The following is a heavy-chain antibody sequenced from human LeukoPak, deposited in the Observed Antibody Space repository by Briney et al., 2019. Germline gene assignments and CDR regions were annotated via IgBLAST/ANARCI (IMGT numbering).Heavy chain of an antibody. CDR3: AREALGYCSSTSCPEYYFDY. J-gene: IGHJ4*02. Sequence: PGGSLRLSCAASGFAFSSNYMSWVRQAPGKGLEWVSVIYSGGSTYYTDSVKGRFTISRDNSKNTLYLQMNSLRAEDTAVYYCAREALGYCSSTSCPEYYFDYWGQGTLVTVSS. CDR2: IYSGGST. D-gene: IGHD2-2*01. V-gene: IGHV3-66*01. CDR1: GFAFSSNY.